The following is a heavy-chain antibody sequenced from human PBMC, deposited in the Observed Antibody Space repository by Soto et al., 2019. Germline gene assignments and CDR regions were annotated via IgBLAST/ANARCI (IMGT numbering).Heavy chain of an antibody. CDR2: ISSSSSYI. V-gene: IGHV3-21*01. J-gene: IGHJ4*02. Sequence: GGSLSLSCAASGFTFSSYSMNWVRQAPGKGLEWVSSISSSSSYIYYADSVKGRFTISRDNAKNSLYLQMNSLRAEDTAVYYCARDLRRGPYDSSGYYFRPFDYWGQGTLVTVSS. CDR1: GFTFSSYS. D-gene: IGHD3-22*01. CDR3: ARDLRRGPYDSSGYYFRPFDY.